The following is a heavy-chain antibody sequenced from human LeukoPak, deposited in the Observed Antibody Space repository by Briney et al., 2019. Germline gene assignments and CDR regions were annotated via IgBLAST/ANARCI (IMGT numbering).Heavy chain of an antibody. CDR3: AKRRAVAGPFDY. J-gene: IGHJ4*02. CDR1: GFTFSSYA. D-gene: IGHD6-19*01. V-gene: IGHV3-23*01. Sequence: PGGSLRLSCAASGFTFSSYAMSGVRQAPGKGLEWVSAISGSGGSTYYADSVKGRFTISRDNYKKTLYLQMHRLRAEDTAVYYCAKRRAVAGPFDYWGQGPLVTVSS. CDR2: ISGSGGST.